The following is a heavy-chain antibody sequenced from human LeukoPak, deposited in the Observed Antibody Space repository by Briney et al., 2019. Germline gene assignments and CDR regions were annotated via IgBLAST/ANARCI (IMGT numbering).Heavy chain of an antibody. CDR1: GFTFSTYA. CDR2: VSGTGGRT. V-gene: IGHV3-23*01. D-gene: IGHD6-13*01. J-gene: IGHJ4*02. CDR3: AKVASPRTLAAAGS. Sequence: PGGSLRLSCAASGFTFSTYAMSWVRQAPGKGLEWVSVVSGTGGRTYYADSVKGRFTISRDNSKNTLYLQMNSLRAEDTAVYYCAKVASPRTLAAAGSWGQGTLVTVSS.